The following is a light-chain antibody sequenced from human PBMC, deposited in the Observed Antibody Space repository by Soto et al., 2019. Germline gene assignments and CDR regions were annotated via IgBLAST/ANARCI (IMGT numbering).Light chain of an antibody. J-gene: IGKJ3*01. CDR2: AAS. Sequence: DIHMTQSPSSRASSVGDRVTISCRTGYNINTSLHCYQQRAGSAPKLLISAASRLHSGVPSRFSGSGFGTDFSLTIGSLQQEDVATYFCQQSYDLPFTFGPGTKLEI. CDR1: YNINTS. CDR3: QQSYDLPFT. V-gene: IGKV1-39*01.